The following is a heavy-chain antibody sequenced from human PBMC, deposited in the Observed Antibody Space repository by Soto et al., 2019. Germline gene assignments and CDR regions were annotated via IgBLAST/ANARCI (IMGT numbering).Heavy chain of an antibody. D-gene: IGHD6-13*01. CDR2: IWYDGSNK. Sequence: QVQLVESGGGVVQPGRSLRLSCAASGFTFSSYGMHWVRQAPGKGLEWVAVIWYDGSNKYYADSVKGRFTISRDNSKNTXXLQMNSLRAEDTAVYYCARDGVAAAGKFYYYGMDVWGQGTTVTVSS. CDR3: ARDGVAAAGKFYYYGMDV. J-gene: IGHJ6*02. V-gene: IGHV3-33*01. CDR1: GFTFSSYG.